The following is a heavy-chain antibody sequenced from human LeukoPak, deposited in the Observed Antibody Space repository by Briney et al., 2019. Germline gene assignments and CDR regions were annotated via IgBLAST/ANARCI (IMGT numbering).Heavy chain of an antibody. D-gene: IGHD3-3*01. CDR1: GYTFTSYY. Sequence: ASVKVSCKASGYTFTSYYMPWVRQAPGHGLEWMGIINPSGGSTSYAQKFQGRVTMTRDTSTSTVYMELSSLRSEDTAVYYCARVKGGDFWSGPKRNYYYYGMDVWGQGTTVTVSS. CDR3: ARVKGGDFWSGPKRNYYYYGMDV. V-gene: IGHV1-46*01. J-gene: IGHJ6*02. CDR2: INPSGGST.